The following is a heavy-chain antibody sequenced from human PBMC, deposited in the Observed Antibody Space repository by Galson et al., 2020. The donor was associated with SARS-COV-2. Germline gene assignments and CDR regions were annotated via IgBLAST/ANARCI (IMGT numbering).Heavy chain of an antibody. D-gene: IGHD6-13*01. CDR3: ARSAAAAGIGFGRPSFDY. Sequence: GGSLRLSCAASGFTFREYTMHWVRQAPGKGLEWVSLITWDGGTTYYADSVRGRFTISRDNSKNSLYLQMTSLRTEDNALYYCARSAAAAGIGFGRPSFDYWGQGTLVPVSS. CDR1: GFTFREYT. V-gene: IGHV3-43*01. J-gene: IGHJ4*02. CDR2: ITWDGGTT.